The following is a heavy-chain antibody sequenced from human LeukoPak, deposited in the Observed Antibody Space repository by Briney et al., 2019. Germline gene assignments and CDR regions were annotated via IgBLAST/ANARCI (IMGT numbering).Heavy chain of an antibody. CDR3: ARASVVRGVISNTDYFDY. CDR2: IYYSGST. Sequence: SETLSLTCTVSGGSISSYYWSWIRQPPGKGLEWIGYIYYSGSTNYNPSLKSRVTISVDTSKNQFSLKLSSVTAADTAVYYCARASVVRGVISNTDYFDYWGQGTLVTVSS. CDR1: GGSISSYY. J-gene: IGHJ4*02. V-gene: IGHV4-59*01. D-gene: IGHD3-10*01.